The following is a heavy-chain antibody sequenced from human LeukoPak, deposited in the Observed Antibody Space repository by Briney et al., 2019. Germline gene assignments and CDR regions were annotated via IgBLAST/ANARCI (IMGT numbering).Heavy chain of an antibody. CDR1: GGSISRSDHY. J-gene: IGHJ5*01. D-gene: IGHD4-17*01. V-gene: IGHV4-30-4*01. CDR3: GDGGSSTVPIYWFDS. Sequence: SETLSLTCSVSGGSISRSDHYWSWIRQPPGKGLEWTGNIYYNGITYYNPSLKSRVTMSVDTSQNQFSLKLSSVTATDTAVYARGDGGSSTVPIYWFDSWGQGTLVTVSS. CDR2: IYYNGIT.